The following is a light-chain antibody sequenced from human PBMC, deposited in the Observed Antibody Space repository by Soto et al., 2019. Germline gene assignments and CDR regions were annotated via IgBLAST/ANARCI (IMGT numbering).Light chain of an antibody. J-gene: IGKJ3*01. CDR2: GAS. CDR1: QSVSSSY. CDR3: QHYGSSLFT. V-gene: IGKV3-20*01. Sequence: EIVLTKSTGTRSLSPGERATLSCRASQSVSSSYLAWYQQKPGQAPRLLIYGASSRATGIPDRFSGSGSGTDFTLTISRLEPEDFAVYYCQHYGSSLFTFGPGTKVDIK.